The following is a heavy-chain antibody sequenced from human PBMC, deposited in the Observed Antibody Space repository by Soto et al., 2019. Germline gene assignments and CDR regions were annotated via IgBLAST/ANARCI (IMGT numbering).Heavy chain of an antibody. D-gene: IGHD1-26*01. CDR1: GFSFSSYT. J-gene: IGHJ5*02. CDR3: AKDPMAASGWFAP. Sequence: PGGSLRLSCVASGFSFSSYTMNWVRQAPGKGLEWVSGVSGNGGNTYYADSVKGRFSISRDNSKNTLYLQLNSLRAEDTAIYYCAKDPMAASGWFAPWGQGTTATVSS. CDR2: VSGNGGNT. V-gene: IGHV3-23*01.